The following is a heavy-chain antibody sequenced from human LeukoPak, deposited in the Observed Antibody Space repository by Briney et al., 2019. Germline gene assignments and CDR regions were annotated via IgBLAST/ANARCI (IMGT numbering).Heavy chain of an antibody. Sequence: GGSLRLSCVASGLTFDDHDMSWVRQAPGKGLEWVSGINWNGGSTGYADSVKGRFTISRDNAKNSLYLQVNSLRAEDTALYYCARGLRYFDWLLDYWGQGTLVTVSS. CDR2: INWNGGST. J-gene: IGHJ4*02. CDR3: ARGLRYFDWLLDY. D-gene: IGHD3-9*01. CDR1: GLTFDDHD. V-gene: IGHV3-20*04.